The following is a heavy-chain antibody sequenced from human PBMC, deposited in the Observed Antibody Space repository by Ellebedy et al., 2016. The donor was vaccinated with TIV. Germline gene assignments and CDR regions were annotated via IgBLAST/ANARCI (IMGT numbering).Heavy chain of an antibody. V-gene: IGHV3-30-3*01. CDR3: ARDGSGWDTEHYFDS. J-gene: IGHJ4*02. CDR2: TSHDGSNK. Sequence: GESLKIPCAASGFTFSSYAMHWVRQAPGKGLEWVAVTSHDGSNKYYADSVKGRFTISRDNSKNTLYLQMNSLRAEDTAVYYCARDGSGWDTEHYFDSWGQGTLVTVPS. CDR1: GFTFSSYA. D-gene: IGHD6-19*01.